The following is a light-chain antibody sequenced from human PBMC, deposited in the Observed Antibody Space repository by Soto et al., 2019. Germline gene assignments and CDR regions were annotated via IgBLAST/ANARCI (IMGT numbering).Light chain of an antibody. CDR3: QQYDHLPLT. J-gene: IGKJ4*01. Sequence: DIQMTQSPSSLSASVGDRVTITCQASQDISNYFNWYQQKPGKAPKLLIYDASNLGTGVPSRFSGSGSGTDFTFTISSLQPEDVATYYCQQYDHLPLTFGGGTKVEIK. CDR2: DAS. CDR1: QDISNY. V-gene: IGKV1-33*01.